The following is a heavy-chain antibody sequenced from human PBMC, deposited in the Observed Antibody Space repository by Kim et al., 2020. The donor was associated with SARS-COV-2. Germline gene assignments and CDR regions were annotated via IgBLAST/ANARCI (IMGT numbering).Heavy chain of an antibody. CDR1: GFTFSSYS. CDR2: ISSSSSTI. Sequence: GESLRLSCAASGFTFSSYSMNWVRQAPGKGLEWVSYISSSSSTIYYADSVKGRFTISRDNAKNSLYLQMNSLRDEDTAVYYCARESYYYGSGSYYAIDYWGQGTLVTVSS. CDR3: ARESYYYGSGSYYAIDY. D-gene: IGHD3-10*01. J-gene: IGHJ4*02. V-gene: IGHV3-48*02.